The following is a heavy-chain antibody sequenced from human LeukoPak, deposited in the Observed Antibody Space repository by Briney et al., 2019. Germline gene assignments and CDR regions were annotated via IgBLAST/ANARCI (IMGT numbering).Heavy chain of an antibody. Sequence: SVKVSCKASGGTFSSYAISWVRQAPGQGLEWMGGIIPIFGTANYAQKFQGRVTITADESTSTAYMEPSSLRSEDTAVYYCARLGYCSGGSCYLYYYGMDVWGQGTTVTVSS. CDR3: ARLGYCSGGSCYLYYYGMDV. D-gene: IGHD2-15*01. J-gene: IGHJ6*02. V-gene: IGHV1-69*13. CDR1: GGTFSSYA. CDR2: IIPIFGTA.